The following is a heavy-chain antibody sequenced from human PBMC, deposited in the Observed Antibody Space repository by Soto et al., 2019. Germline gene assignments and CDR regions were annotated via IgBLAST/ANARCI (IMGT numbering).Heavy chain of an antibody. V-gene: IGHV5-51*01. Sequence: GESLKISCTGSGYSFTSYWIGWVRQMPGKVLELMGIIYPGDSDTKYSPSFQGQVTISADKSISTAYLQWSSLKASDTAMYYCARQGSPRVMVPSGIDYWGQGTLVTVSS. D-gene: IGHD3-10*01. CDR3: ARQGSPRVMVPSGIDY. CDR1: GYSFTSYW. J-gene: IGHJ4*02. CDR2: IYPGDSDT.